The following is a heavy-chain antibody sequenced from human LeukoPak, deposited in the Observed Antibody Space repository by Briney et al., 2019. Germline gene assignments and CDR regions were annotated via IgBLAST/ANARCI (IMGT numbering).Heavy chain of an antibody. J-gene: IGHJ3*02. D-gene: IGHD2-21*02. V-gene: IGHV1-18*01. CDR3: ASAYCGGDCYRVFAFDI. CDR2: ISAYNGNT. Sequence: ASVKVSCKASGYTFTSYGISWVRQAPGQGLEWMGWISAYNGNTNYAQKPQGRVTMTTDTSTSTAYMELRSLRSDDTAVYYCASAYCGGDCYRVFAFDIWGQGTMVTVSS. CDR1: GYTFTSYG.